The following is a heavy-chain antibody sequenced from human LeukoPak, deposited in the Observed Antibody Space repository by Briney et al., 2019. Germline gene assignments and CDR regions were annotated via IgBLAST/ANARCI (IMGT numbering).Heavy chain of an antibody. V-gene: IGHV3-9*01. CDR3: SNSDY. Sequence: QTGGCLRLSCAASGFTFDNYAMHWVRQAQGKGMEWVSGISRNSGRIVYADSVKGRFTISRDNAKSSLYLQMNSLKAEDTAFYYCSNSDYWGQGTLVTVSS. CDR2: ISRNSGRI. J-gene: IGHJ4*02. CDR1: GFTFDNYA.